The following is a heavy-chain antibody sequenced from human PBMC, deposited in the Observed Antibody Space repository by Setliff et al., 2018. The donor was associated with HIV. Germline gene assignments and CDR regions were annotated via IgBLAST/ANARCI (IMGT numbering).Heavy chain of an antibody. V-gene: IGHV1-46*01. CDR2: INPSVGTT. CDR3: ARDWEARADYYDTGGQAQYFQH. CDR1: GYSFTSYY. Sequence: ASVKVSCKASGYSFTSYYVHWVRQATGQGLEWMGIINPSVGTTSYAQKFQGRVTMTRDTSTSTVYMELSSLRSEDTAVYYCARDWEARADYYDTGGQAQYFQHWGQGTLVTVSS. J-gene: IGHJ1*01. D-gene: IGHD3-22*01.